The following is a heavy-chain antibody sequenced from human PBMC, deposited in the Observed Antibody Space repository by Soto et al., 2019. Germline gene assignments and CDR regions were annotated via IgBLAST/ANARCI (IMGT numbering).Heavy chain of an antibody. CDR2: ISYDVSDR. Sequence: QVQLVESGGGVVQPGRSLRLSCAASGFTFSTYAMHWVRQAPGKGLEWAAVISYDVSDRSYADSVKGRFTISRDNSKNTLYLQMNSLRPEDTAVYHCAKGGGHKSTYPPDSWGTGSLVTVSS. D-gene: IGHD2-2*01. CDR3: AKGGGHKSTYPPDS. J-gene: IGHJ4*02. CDR1: GFTFSTYA. V-gene: IGHV3-30*18.